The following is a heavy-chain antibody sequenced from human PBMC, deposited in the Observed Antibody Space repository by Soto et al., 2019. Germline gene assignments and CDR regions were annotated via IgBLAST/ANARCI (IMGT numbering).Heavy chain of an antibody. CDR2: VYASGRT. D-gene: IGHD6-19*01. CDR1: GDFISIGSHF. Sequence: SETLSLTCSVSGDFISIGSHFWGWIRQPPGKGLEWIGSVYASGRTYQNTSLKSRVTISVDTSKNQFSLRLTSVTAADTAVYFCARHGPTAVAERWFDSWGRGTLVTVSS. V-gene: IGHV4-39*01. J-gene: IGHJ5*01. CDR3: ARHGPTAVAERWFDS.